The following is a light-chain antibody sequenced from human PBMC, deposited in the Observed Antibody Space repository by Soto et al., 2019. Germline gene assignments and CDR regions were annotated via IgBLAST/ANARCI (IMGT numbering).Light chain of an antibody. Sequence: ENVLTQSPGTLSLSPGERATLSCRASQSVSSSYLAWYQQQPGRAPRLLIFGASNRATGIPDRFSGSGSGTDFTLTINRLQPEDFAVYYCQQYGSSPSTFGQGTRVDIK. V-gene: IGKV3-20*01. CDR3: QQYGSSPST. CDR2: GAS. CDR1: QSVSSSY. J-gene: IGKJ1*01.